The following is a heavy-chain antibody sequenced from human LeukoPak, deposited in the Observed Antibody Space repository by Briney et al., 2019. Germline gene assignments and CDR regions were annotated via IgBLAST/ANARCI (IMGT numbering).Heavy chain of an antibody. V-gene: IGHV4-59*01. CDR1: GGSISSYY. CDR3: ARDRSLDY. D-gene: IGHD2-15*01. Sequence: SETLSLTCTVSGGSISSYYWSWIRQPPGKGLEWIGYIYYSGSTNYNPSLKSRVTISVDTSKNQFSLKLSSVTAADTAVYYCARDRSLDYWGQGTLVTVSS. J-gene: IGHJ4*02. CDR2: IYYSGST.